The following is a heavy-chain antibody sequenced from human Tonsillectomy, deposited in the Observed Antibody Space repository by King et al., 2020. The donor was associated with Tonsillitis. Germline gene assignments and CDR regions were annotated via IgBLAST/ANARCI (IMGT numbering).Heavy chain of an antibody. V-gene: IGHV3-66*01. CDR3: ARDLRSNYYYYYGMAV. CDR1: GVTVSSNY. J-gene: IGHJ6*02. CDR2: IYIDGTT. Sequence: VQLVESGGGLVQPGGSLRLSCAAPGVTVSSNYMSWVRQAPGKGLDWVSVIYIDGTTFYAASVEGRFTISRDNSKNTLYLQMNTLRAEDTAVYYCARDLRSNYYYYYGMAVWGQGPRSPSP. D-gene: IGHD3-10*01.